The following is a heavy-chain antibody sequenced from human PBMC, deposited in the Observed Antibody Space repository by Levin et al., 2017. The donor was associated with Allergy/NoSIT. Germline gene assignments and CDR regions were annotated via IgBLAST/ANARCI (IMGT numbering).Heavy chain of an antibody. Sequence: SETLSLTCSVSGASFTYSYWSWIRQPPGKGLEWIGHSYYTGSTYYNPSLKSRVTISVDTSKNQFSLKLSSVTAADTAVYYCARLTFSGSGSYYFDYWGQGTLVTVSS. CDR2: SYYTGST. V-gene: IGHV4-59*05. D-gene: IGHD3-10*01. J-gene: IGHJ4*02. CDR3: ARLTFSGSGSYYFDY. CDR1: GASFTYSY.